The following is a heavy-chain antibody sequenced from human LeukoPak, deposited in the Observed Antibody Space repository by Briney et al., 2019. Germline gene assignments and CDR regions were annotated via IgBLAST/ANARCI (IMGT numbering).Heavy chain of an antibody. V-gene: IGHV3-48*04. CDR2: ISSSSSTI. Sequence: GGSLRLSCAASGFTFSTYSMEWVRQAPGKGLEWVSYISSSSSTIYYADSVRGRFTISRDNAKNSLYLQMNSLRAEDTAVYYCARAFLYSSSWFLVGYWGQGTLVTVSS. J-gene: IGHJ4*02. CDR1: GFTFSTYS. CDR3: ARAFLYSSSWFLVGY. D-gene: IGHD6-13*01.